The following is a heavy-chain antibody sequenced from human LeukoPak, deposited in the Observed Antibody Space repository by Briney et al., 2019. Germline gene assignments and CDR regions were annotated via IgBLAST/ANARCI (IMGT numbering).Heavy chain of an antibody. CDR2: IYYSGST. D-gene: IGHD5-18*01. CDR1: GGSISSYY. J-gene: IGHJ5*02. Sequence: SETLSLTCTVSGGSISSYYWSWIRQPPGKGLEWIGYIYYSGSTNYNPSLKSRVTISVDTSKNQFSLKLSSVTAADTAVYYCARVRGYSYGYGADHWGQGTLVTVSP. CDR3: ARVRGYSYGYGADH. V-gene: IGHV4-59*01.